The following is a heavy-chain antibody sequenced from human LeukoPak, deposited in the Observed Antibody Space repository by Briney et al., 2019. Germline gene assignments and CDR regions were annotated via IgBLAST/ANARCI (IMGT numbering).Heavy chain of an antibody. D-gene: IGHD6-19*01. Sequence: SETLSLTCAVYGGSFSGYYWSWIRQPPGKGLEWIGEINHSGSTNYNPSLKSRVTISVDTSKNQFSLKLSSVTAADTAVYYCASARRAVAGPKSIDYWGQGTLVTVSS. CDR3: ASARRAVAGPKSIDY. J-gene: IGHJ4*02. CDR2: INHSGST. V-gene: IGHV4-34*01. CDR1: GGSFSGYY.